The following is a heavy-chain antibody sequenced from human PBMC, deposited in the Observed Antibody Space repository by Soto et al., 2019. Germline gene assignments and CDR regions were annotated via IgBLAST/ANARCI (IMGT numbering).Heavy chain of an antibody. Sequence: QLQLQESGPGLVKPSETLSLTCTVSGGSISSSSYYWGWIRQPPGKGLEWIGSIYYSGSTYYNPSLKSRVTISVDTSKNQFSLKLSSVTVADTAVYYCASSTVSDAFDIWGQGTMVTVSS. D-gene: IGHD4-17*01. CDR1: GGSISSSSYY. J-gene: IGHJ3*02. CDR3: ASSTVSDAFDI. CDR2: IYYSGST. V-gene: IGHV4-39*01.